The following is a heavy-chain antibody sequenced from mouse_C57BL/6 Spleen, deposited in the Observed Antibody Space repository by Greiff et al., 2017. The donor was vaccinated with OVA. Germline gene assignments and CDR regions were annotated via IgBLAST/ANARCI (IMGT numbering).Heavy chain of an antibody. J-gene: IGHJ4*01. Sequence: QVQLQQSGAELARPGASVKLSCKASGYTFTSYGISWVKQRTGQGLEWIGEIYPRSGNTYYNEKFKSNATLSADKSSSTAYMELRSLTSEDSAVYFCARVVTTGHYYAMDYWGQGTSVTVSS. CDR1: GYTFTSYG. CDR3: ARVVTTGHYYAMDY. D-gene: IGHD2-2*01. V-gene: IGHV1-81*01. CDR2: IYPRSGNT.